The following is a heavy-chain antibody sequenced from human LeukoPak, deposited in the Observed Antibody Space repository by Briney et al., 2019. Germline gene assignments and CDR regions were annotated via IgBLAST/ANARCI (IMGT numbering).Heavy chain of an antibody. V-gene: IGHV4-34*01. J-gene: IGHJ4*01. CDR1: GGSFSGHH. D-gene: IGHD4-23*01. CDR3: ARDPTTVVTLPYYFDF. CDR2: VNHRGST. Sequence: KPSETLSLTCAVYGGSFSGHHWNWIRQSAGQGLEWIGEVNHRGSTNYNPSLKSRVTISVDTSKNQFFLKLSSVTAADTAVYYCARDPTTVVTLPYYFDFWGHGTLVTVSS.